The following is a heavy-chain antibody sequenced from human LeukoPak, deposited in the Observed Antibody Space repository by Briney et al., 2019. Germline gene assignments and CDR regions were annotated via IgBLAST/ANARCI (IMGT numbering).Heavy chain of an antibody. Sequence: GGSLRLSCAASGFTFNSYAMSWVRQAPGKGLEWVSTISGSGHSTWYADSVQGRFTISRDNSKYTLYLQMNSLRTEDTAIYYCAKDMTTATLFDYWGQGTLVTVSS. CDR1: GFTFNSYA. J-gene: IGHJ4*02. D-gene: IGHD1-14*01. V-gene: IGHV3-23*01. CDR3: AKDMTTATLFDY. CDR2: ISGSGHST.